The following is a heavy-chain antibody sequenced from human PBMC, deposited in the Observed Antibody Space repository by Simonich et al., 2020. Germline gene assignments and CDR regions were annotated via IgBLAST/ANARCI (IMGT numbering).Heavy chain of an antibody. J-gene: IGHJ4*02. D-gene: IGHD6-13*01. V-gene: IGHV3-21*01. CDR2: NSSSSSYI. CDR1: GFTFSSYS. CDR3: ARARGDSSSWYFDY. Sequence: EVQLVESGGGLVKPGGSLRLSGAASGFTFSSYSMNWVRQAPGKGLEWGLYNSSSSSYIYDADSGKGRFTISRDNAKNSLYLQMNSLRAEDTAVYYCARARGDSSSWYFDYWGQGTLVTVSS.